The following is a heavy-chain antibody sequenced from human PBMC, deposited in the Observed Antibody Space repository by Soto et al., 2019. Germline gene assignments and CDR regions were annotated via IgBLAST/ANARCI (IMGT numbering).Heavy chain of an antibody. Sequence: EASVKVSCKASGGTFSSYAISWVRQAPGQGLEWMGGIIPIFGTANYAQKFQGRVTITADKSTSTAYMELSSLRSEDTAVYYCARGTTVVTNFDYWGQGTLVTVSS. J-gene: IGHJ4*02. V-gene: IGHV1-69*06. CDR3: ARGTTVVTNFDY. D-gene: IGHD4-17*01. CDR1: GGTFSSYA. CDR2: IIPIFGTA.